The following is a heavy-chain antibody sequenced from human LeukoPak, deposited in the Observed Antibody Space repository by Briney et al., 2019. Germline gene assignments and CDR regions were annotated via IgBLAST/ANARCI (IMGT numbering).Heavy chain of an antibody. D-gene: IGHD2-2*01. V-gene: IGHV4-59*01. CDR3: ARDVGDCSSTSCSRYYYYGMDV. CDR1: GGSISSYF. CDR2: ISYTGSS. Sequence: SETLSLTCTVSGGSISSYFWNWIRQPPGKGLEWIGYISYTGSSNYNPSLKSRVTMSVDTSKNQFSLKMSSVTAADTAVYYCARDVGDCSSTSCSRYYYYGMDVWGQGTTVTVSS. J-gene: IGHJ6*02.